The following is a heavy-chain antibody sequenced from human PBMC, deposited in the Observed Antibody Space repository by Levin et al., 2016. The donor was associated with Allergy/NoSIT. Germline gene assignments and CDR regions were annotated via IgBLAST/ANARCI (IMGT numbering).Heavy chain of an antibody. CDR2: ITTKTYGGTR. J-gene: IGHJ4*02. CDR3: TRVYCTGSSCYSAF. Sequence: LSLTCAASGFTFSESAVTWVRQAPGKGLEWIGLITTKTYGGTRVYAESVSGRFTLSRDDSKSVAYLQMNSLNIEDTAVYYCTRVYCTGSSCYSAFWGQGTLVTVSS. D-gene: IGHD2-8*02. V-gene: IGHV3-49*04. CDR1: GFTFSESA.